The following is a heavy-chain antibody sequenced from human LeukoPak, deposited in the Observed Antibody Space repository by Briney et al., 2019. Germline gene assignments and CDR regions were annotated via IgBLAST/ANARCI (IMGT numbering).Heavy chain of an antibody. Sequence: GGSLRLSCAASGFTFSSYSMNWVRQAPGKGLEWVSSISSSSSYIYYADSVKGRFTISRDNAKNSLYLQMNSPRAEDTAVYYCARERNYGSGSYYYAFDIWGQGTMVTVSS. CDR2: ISSSSSYI. J-gene: IGHJ3*02. CDR1: GFTFSSYS. V-gene: IGHV3-21*01. CDR3: ARERNYGSGSYYYAFDI. D-gene: IGHD3-10*01.